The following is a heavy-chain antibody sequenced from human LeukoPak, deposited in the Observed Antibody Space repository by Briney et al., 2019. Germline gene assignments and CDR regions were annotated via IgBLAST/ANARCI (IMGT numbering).Heavy chain of an antibody. CDR1: SGSISSYY. CDR2: IYYSGNT. D-gene: IGHD1-14*01. Sequence: SETLSLTCTVSSGSISSYYWTWIRQPPGKGLEWIGYIYYSGNTNYNPSLKSRVTISVDTSKNQFSLNLSSVTAADTAVYYCARAPGGNPTTHYFDYWGQGTLVTVSS. J-gene: IGHJ4*02. CDR3: ARAPGGNPTTHYFDY. V-gene: IGHV4-59*01.